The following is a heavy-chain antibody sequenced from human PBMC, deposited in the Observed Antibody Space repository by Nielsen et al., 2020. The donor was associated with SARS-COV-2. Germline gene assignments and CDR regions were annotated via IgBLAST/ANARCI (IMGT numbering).Heavy chain of an antibody. Sequence: GGSLRLSCAASGFTFSDYYMSWIRQAPGKGLEWISNIRSGSTYTNYADSVKGRFTISRDDAKNSLYLQMNSLRAEDTAVYYCAREGRDLPLDYWGQGVLFTVSS. CDR2: IRSGSTYT. CDR3: AREGRDLPLDY. CDR1: GFTFSDYY. V-gene: IGHV3-11*05. D-gene: IGHD5-24*01. J-gene: IGHJ4*02.